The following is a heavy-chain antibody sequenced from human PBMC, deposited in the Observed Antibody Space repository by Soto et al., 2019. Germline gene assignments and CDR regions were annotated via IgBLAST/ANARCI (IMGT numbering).Heavy chain of an antibody. CDR1: GFTFSSYG. D-gene: IGHD2-15*01. CDR3: ARDGAGYCSGGSCYELVSYYYYMDV. Sequence: GGSLRLSCAASGFTFSSYGMHWVRQAPGKGLEWVAVIWYDGSNKYYADSVKGRFTISRDNSKNTLYLQMNSLRAEDTAVYYCARDGAGYCSGGSCYELVSYYYYMDVWGKGTTVTVSS. V-gene: IGHV3-33*01. CDR2: IWYDGSNK. J-gene: IGHJ6*03.